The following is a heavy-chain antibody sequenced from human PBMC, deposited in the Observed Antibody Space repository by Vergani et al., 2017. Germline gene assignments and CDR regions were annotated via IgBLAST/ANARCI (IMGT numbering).Heavy chain of an antibody. CDR3: ARRILGYCTNGVCTHFDY. CDR2: IYNSGST. Sequence: QVQLQGSGPGLVKPSQTLSLTCTVSGGSISSGGYYWSWIRQHPGKGLEWIGYIYNSGSTYYNPSLKSRVTISVDTSKNQFSLNLSSVTAADTAVYYCARRILGYCTNGVCTHFDYGGVGTLVTVSS. V-gene: IGHV4-31*03. CDR1: GGSISSGGYY. J-gene: IGHJ4*02. D-gene: IGHD2-8*01.